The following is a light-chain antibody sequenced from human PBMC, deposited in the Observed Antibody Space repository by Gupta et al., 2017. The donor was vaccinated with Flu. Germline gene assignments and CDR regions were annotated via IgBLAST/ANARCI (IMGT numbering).Light chain of an antibody. CDR1: QDITNS. J-gene: IGKJ5*01. CDR2: DAS. CDR3: QQEDSFPLT. Sequence: DIQMTQSPSSLSASVGDRVTITCQASQDITNSLSWYQQKPGKAPKLLIFDASTLETGVPSRFSGSGSGTNFTFSISSLQPEDIATFYCQQEDSFPLTFGQGTRLEIK. V-gene: IGKV1-33*01.